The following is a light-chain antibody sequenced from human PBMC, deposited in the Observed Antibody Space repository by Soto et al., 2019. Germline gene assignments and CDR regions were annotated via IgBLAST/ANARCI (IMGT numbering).Light chain of an antibody. Sequence: QSVLTQPPSASGTPGQRVTISCSGSRSNIASNTVNWYQQLPGTAPKLLIYSSNQRPSGVPDRFSGSKSGTSASLAISGLQSEDEADYYCAAWDDSLNGVLFGGGTKLTVL. V-gene: IGLV1-44*01. J-gene: IGLJ2*01. CDR1: RSNIASNT. CDR3: AAWDDSLNGVL. CDR2: SSN.